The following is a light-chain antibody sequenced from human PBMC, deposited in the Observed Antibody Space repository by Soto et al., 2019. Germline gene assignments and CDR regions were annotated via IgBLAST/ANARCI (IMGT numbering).Light chain of an antibody. CDR2: DVS. J-gene: IGLJ1*01. CDR3: NSYTTSSTRV. V-gene: IGLV2-14*03. Sequence: QSALTQPASVSRSPGQSITISCTGTSSDVGGYTAVSWYQQHPGKAPKLMIYDVSNRPSGVSDRFSGSKSGNTASLTISGLQAEDEADYYCNSYTTSSTRVFGTGTKLTVL. CDR1: SSDVGGYTA.